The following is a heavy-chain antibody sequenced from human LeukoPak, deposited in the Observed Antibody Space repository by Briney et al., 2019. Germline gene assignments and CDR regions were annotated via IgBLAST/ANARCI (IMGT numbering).Heavy chain of an antibody. CDR2: IIPIFGTA. D-gene: IGHD6-13*01. CDR1: GGTFSSYA. J-gene: IGHJ6*03. V-gene: IGHV1-69*06. Sequence: ASVKVSCKASGGTFSSYAISWVRQAPGQGLEWMGGIIPIFGTANYAQKFQGRVTITADKSTSTAYMELSSLRSEDTAVYYCARSPPAPIRIAAAGLVYYYYYMDVWGKGTTVTVSS. CDR3: ARSPPAPIRIAAAGLVYYYYYMDV.